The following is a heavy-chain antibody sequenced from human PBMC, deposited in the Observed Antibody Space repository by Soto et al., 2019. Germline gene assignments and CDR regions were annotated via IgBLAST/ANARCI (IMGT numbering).Heavy chain of an antibody. Sequence: ASVKVSCKASGYTFTSYYMHWVRQAPGQGLEWMGIINPSGGSTSYAQKFQGRVTMTRDTSTSTVYMELSSLRSEDTAVYYCAREGYAYCSGGRCYSNDYWGKGTLVPVSS. CDR2: INPSGGST. CDR3: AREGYAYCSGGRCYSNDY. J-gene: IGHJ4*02. V-gene: IGHV1-46*01. CDR1: GYTFTSYY. D-gene: IGHD2-15*01.